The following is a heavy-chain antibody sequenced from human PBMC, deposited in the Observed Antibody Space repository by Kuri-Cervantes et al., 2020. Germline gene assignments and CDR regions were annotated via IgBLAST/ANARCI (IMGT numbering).Heavy chain of an antibody. Sequence: SVKVSCKASGGTFSSYAISWVRQAPGQGLEWMGGIIPIFGTANYAQKFQGRVTITADKSTGTAYMELSSLRSEDTAVYYCAKLYGDYGTDAFDIWGQGTMVTVSS. CDR1: GGTFSSYA. D-gene: IGHD4-17*01. V-gene: IGHV1-69*06. CDR2: IIPIFGTA. CDR3: AKLYGDYGTDAFDI. J-gene: IGHJ3*02.